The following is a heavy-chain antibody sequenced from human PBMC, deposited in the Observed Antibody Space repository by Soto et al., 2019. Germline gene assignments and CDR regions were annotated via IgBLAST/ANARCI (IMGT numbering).Heavy chain of an antibody. CDR1: GEYIISSSYY. Sequence: SETQSLTSTVSGEYIISSSYYWGWIRKPPGKGLEWIGSIYYSGSTYYNPSLKSRVTISVDTSKNQFSLKLSSVTAADTAVYYCASSYDSSGYGRFDPWAQGTLVTVSS. J-gene: IGHJ5*02. CDR3: ASSYDSSGYGRFDP. D-gene: IGHD3-22*01. CDR2: IYYSGST. V-gene: IGHV4-39*01.